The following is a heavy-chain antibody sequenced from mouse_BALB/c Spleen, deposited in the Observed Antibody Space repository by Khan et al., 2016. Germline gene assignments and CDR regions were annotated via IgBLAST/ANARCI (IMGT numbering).Heavy chain of an antibody. CDR3: ARDGTTVVESARVRC. J-gene: IGHJ2*01. CDR2: INTNTGEP. CDR1: GYTFTNYG. V-gene: IGHV9-3*02. D-gene: IGHD1-1*02. Sequence: QIQLVQSGPELKKPGETVKISCKASGYTFTNYGMNWVKQAPGKGLKWMGWINTNTGEPTYAEEFKGRFAFSLETSASTAYLQINNLKNEDTASYFCARDGTTVVESARVRCWGQGTTLTVCS.